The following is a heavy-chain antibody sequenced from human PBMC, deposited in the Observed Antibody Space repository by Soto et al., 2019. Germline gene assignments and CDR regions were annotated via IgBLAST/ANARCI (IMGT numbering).Heavy chain of an antibody. CDR1: GFTFSGNA. CDR2: ISAGGTT. J-gene: IGHJ5*02. CDR3: AKDPLTRGWFDP. V-gene: IGHV3-23*01. Sequence: WWSLRLSCVASGFTFSGNAMTWFRQAPGKGLHWVSGISAGGTTYYADSAKGRFTISRDNSKNTLYLQMNSLRADDTAVYYCAKDPLTRGWFDPWGQGTLVTVSS.